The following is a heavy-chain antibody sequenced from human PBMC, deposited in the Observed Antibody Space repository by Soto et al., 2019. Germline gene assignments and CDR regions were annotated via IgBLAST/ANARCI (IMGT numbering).Heavy chain of an antibody. CDR3: ARARLRYFDWPQYYFDY. Sequence: GASVKVSCKASGYTFTSYAMHWVRQAPGQRLEWMGWINAGNGNTKYSQKFQGRVTITRDTSASTAYMELSSLRSEDTAVYYCARARLRYFDWPQYYFDYWGQGTLVTVPQ. D-gene: IGHD3-9*01. V-gene: IGHV1-3*01. CDR1: GYTFTSYA. J-gene: IGHJ4*02. CDR2: INAGNGNT.